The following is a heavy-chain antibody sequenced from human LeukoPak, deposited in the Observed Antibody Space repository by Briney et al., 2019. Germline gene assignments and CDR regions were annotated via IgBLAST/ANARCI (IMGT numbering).Heavy chain of an antibody. CDR1: GYTFTSYA. D-gene: IGHD2-15*01. CDR3: ARTYCSGGSCCDNWFDP. Sequence: GASVKVSCKASGYTFTSYAMDWVRQAPGQGLEWMGWINTNTGNPTYAQGFTGRFVFSLDTSVSTAYLQISSLKAEDTAVYYCARTYCSGGSCCDNWFDPVGQGTLVTVSS. J-gene: IGHJ5*02. CDR2: INTNTGNP. V-gene: IGHV7-4-1*02.